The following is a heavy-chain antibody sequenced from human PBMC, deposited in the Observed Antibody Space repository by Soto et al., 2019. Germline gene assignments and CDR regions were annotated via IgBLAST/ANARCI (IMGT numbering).Heavy chain of an antibody. CDR2: IYYSGST. V-gene: IGHV4-39*01. CDR1: GGSISSSSYY. D-gene: IGHD2-15*01. CDR3: ARHTPAISISDH. J-gene: IGHJ4*02. Sequence: SETLSLTRPVSGGSISSSSYYWGWIRQPPGKGLEWIGSIYYSGSTYYNPSLKSRVTISVDTSKNQFSLKLSSVTAADTAVYYCARHTPAISISDHWGQGTLVTVSS.